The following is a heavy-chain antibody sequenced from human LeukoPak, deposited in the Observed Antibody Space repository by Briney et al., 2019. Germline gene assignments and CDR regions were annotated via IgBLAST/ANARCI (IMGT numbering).Heavy chain of an antibody. J-gene: IGHJ4*02. CDR3: AKKPLWFGELFRGYYFDY. D-gene: IGHD3-10*01. Sequence: GGSLRLSCAASGFSFRTSAMSWVRQAPGKGLQWVSSLNGGDYLTYYADSVKGRFTISRDNSKNTLYLQMNSLRAEDTAVYYCAKKPLWFGELFRGYYFDYWGQGTLVTVSS. V-gene: IGHV3-23*01. CDR1: GFSFRTSA. CDR2: LNGGDYLT.